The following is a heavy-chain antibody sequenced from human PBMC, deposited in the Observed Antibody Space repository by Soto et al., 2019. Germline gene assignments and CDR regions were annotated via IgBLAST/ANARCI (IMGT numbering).Heavy chain of an antibody. Sequence: GGSLRLSCSASGFTFRSYAMHWVRQAPGKGLEYVSAISSNGSNTYYADSVKGRFTTSRDNAKNSLYLQMSSLRAEDTAVYYCASSPGFVDYAFDIWGQGTMVTVSS. CDR1: GFTFRSYA. J-gene: IGHJ3*02. V-gene: IGHV3-64*04. D-gene: IGHD5-12*01. CDR3: ASSPGFVDYAFDI. CDR2: ISSNGSNT.